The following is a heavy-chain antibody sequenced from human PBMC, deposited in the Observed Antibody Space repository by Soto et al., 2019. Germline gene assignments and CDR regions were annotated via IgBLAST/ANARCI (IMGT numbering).Heavy chain of an antibody. CDR3: ARFLVVAATGFDP. CDR1: GGSFSGYY. J-gene: IGHJ5*02. Sequence: QVQLQQWGAGLLKPSETLSLTCAVYGGSFSGYYWSWIRQPPGKGLEWIGEINHSGSTNYNPSLKSRVTISVDTSKNQFSLKLSSVTAADTAVYYCARFLVVAATGFDPWGQGTLVTVSS. V-gene: IGHV4-34*01. D-gene: IGHD2-15*01. CDR2: INHSGST.